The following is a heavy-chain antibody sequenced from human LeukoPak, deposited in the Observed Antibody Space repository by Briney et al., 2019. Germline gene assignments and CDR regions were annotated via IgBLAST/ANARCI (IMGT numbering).Heavy chain of an antibody. D-gene: IGHD3-22*01. CDR2: ISYDGSNK. CDR1: GFTFRTYG. Sequence: GGSLRLSCVASGFTFRTYGMHWVRQAPGKGLDWVALISYDGSNKHYADPVKGRFAISRDNSKNTLYLQMNSLRAEDTAVYYCAKDYNNYYDSSGYYSDYCYYYMDVWGKGTTVTISS. CDR3: AKDYNNYYDSSGYYSDYCYYYMDV. V-gene: IGHV3-30*18. J-gene: IGHJ6*03.